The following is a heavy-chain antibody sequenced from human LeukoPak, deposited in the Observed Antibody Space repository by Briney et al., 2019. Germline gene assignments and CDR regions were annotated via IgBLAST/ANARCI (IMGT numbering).Heavy chain of an antibody. Sequence: SETLSLTCTVSGYSISSGYYWGWIRQPPGQGLEWIGSIYHSGSTYYNPSLKSRVTMSVDPSNNQFSLNLRSVTAADTALYYCARRRYYDGSGYLEWGQGTLLSVSS. J-gene: IGHJ1*01. D-gene: IGHD3-22*01. V-gene: IGHV4-38-2*02. CDR3: ARRRYYDGSGYLE. CDR1: GYSISSGYY. CDR2: IYHSGST.